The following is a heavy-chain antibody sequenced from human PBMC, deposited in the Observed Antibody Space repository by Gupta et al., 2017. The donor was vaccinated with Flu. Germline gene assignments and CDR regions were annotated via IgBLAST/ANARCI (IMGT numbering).Heavy chain of an antibody. CDR2: VSGGGSNS. CDR1: GFTFTNYA. J-gene: IGHJ3*02. D-gene: IGHD1-1*01. Sequence: EVQLLESGGGLAQPGGSLRLSCATSGFTFTNYAMRWGRQAPGKGLEGVSIVSGGGSNSYYADSVKGRFTISGDSSKKTVYLQMNSLRVEDTAIYYCAKGANWAFEIWGQGTMVTVSS. V-gene: IGHV3-23*01. CDR3: AKGANWAFEI.